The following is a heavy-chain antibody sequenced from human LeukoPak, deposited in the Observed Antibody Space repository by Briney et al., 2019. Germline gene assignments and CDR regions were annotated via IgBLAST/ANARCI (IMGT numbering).Heavy chain of an antibody. D-gene: IGHD2-21*01. J-gene: IGHJ4*02. Sequence: PSETLSLTCTVSGGSDSSGSYYWSWIRQPPGKGLEWIGYIYCSEGTNYNPSLKSRVTISVDTSKNQFSLKLSSVTAADTAVYYCARGTYTGYIVVPDYWGQGTLVTVSS. V-gene: IGHV4-61*01. CDR1: GGSDSSGSYY. CDR2: IYCSEGT. CDR3: ARGTYTGYIVVPDY.